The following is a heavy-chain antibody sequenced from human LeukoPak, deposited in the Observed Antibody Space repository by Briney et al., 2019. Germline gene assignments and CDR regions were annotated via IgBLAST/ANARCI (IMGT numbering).Heavy chain of an antibody. J-gene: IGHJ4*02. CDR1: GYIFNTYW. CDR2: IYPGDSDT. D-gene: IGHD4-11*01. CDR3: ARRFGERLYSNNDAFDS. V-gene: IGHV5-51*01. Sequence: GESLKISCKGSGYIFNTYWIAWVRQMPGKGLEWMGIIYPGDSDTSYGQSFQGQVTISVEKSSNTAYLQWSRLKASDTAMYYCARRFGERLYSNNDAFDSWGQGTLVTVSS.